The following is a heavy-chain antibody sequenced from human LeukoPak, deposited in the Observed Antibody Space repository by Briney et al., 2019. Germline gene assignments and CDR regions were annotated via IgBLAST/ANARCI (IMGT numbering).Heavy chain of an antibody. V-gene: IGHV1-18*04. J-gene: IGHJ5*02. CDR1: GYTFTGYY. D-gene: IGHD6-13*01. Sequence: GASVKVSCKASGYTFTGYYMHWVRQAPGQGLEWMGWISAYNGNTNYAQKLQGRVTMTTDTSTSTAYMELRSLRSDDTAVYYCARVAGNWFDPWGQGTLVTVSS. CDR3: ARVAGNWFDP. CDR2: ISAYNGNT.